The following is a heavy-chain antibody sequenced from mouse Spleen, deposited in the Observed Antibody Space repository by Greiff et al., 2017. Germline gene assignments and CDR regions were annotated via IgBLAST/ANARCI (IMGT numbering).Heavy chain of an antibody. V-gene: IGHV1-52*01. CDR3: ARGCCGSSPLAY. CDR2: IDPSDSET. CDR1: GYTFTSYW. Sequence: VQLQQPGAELVRPGSSVKLSCKASGYTFTSYWMHWVKQRPIQGLEWIGNIDPSDSETHYNQKFKDKATLTVDKSSSTAYMPLSSLTSEDSAVYYCARGCCGSSPLAYWGQGTLVTVSA. J-gene: IGHJ3*01. D-gene: IGHD1-1*01.